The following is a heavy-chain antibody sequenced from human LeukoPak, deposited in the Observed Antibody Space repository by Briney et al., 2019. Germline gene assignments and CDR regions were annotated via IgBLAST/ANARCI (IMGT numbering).Heavy chain of an antibody. CDR3: ARCWGQNWFDP. Sequence: SETLSLTCAVYGGSFSGYYWSWIRQPPGKGLEWIGEINHSGSTNYNPSLKSRVTISVDTSKNQFSLKLSSVTAADTAVYYCARCWGQNWFDPWGQGTLVTVSS. CDR2: INHSGST. D-gene: IGHD7-27*01. V-gene: IGHV4-34*01. CDR1: GGSFSGYY. J-gene: IGHJ5*02.